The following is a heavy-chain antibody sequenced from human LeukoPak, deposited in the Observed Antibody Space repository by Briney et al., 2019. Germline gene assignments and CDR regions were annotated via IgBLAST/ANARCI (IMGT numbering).Heavy chain of an antibody. Sequence: GASVKVSCKASGGTFSSYAISWVRQAPGQGLEWMGRIIPILGIANYAQKFQGRVTITADKSTSTAYMELSSLRSEDTAVYYCASGYYDILTGYPSWGQGTLVTVSS. CDR3: ASGYYDILTGYPS. V-gene: IGHV1-69*04. D-gene: IGHD3-9*01. CDR1: GGTFSSYA. CDR2: IIPILGIA. J-gene: IGHJ4*02.